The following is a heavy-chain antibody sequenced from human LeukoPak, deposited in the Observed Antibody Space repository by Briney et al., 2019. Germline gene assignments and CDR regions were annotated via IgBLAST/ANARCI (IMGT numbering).Heavy chain of an antibody. J-gene: IGHJ1*01. D-gene: IGHD5-18*01. CDR2: ISGSGGTT. CDR1: GFTFNNYA. CDR3: AKDQGIQLWLKYFQH. V-gene: IGHV3-23*01. Sequence: GSLRLSCAASGFTFNNYAMTWVRQAPGKGLEWVPAISGSGGTTLYADSVKGRFTISRDNSKSTLYLQMNSLRAEDTAVYYCAKDQGIQLWLKYFQHWGQGTLVTVSS.